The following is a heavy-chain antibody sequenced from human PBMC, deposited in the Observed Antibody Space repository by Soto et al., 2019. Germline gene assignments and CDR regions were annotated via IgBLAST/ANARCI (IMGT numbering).Heavy chain of an antibody. D-gene: IGHD6-19*01. V-gene: IGHV1-69*12. CDR1: GGTFSSYA. Sequence: QVQLVQSGAEVKKPGSSVKVSCKASGGTFSSYAINWVRQAPGQGLEWMGGIIPIFATADYAQKFQGRVTITADESTSTGYMELSSLRSEDTAVYCAQCLLGVNYYYGMDVWGQGTTVTVSS. J-gene: IGHJ6*02. CDR2: IIPIFATA. CDR3: QCLLGVNYYYGMDV.